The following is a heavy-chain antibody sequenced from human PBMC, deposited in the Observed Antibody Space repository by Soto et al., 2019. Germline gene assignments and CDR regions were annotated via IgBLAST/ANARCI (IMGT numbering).Heavy chain of an antibody. CDR2: VYNSGTA. CDR1: GGSITTSNYY. J-gene: IGHJ5*02. CDR3: ARRSSPPIFDT. D-gene: IGHD3-22*01. V-gene: IGHV4-39*01. Sequence: PSETLSLTCTVSGGSITTSNYYWAWIRQPPGKGLEWIGNVYNSGTAYYNPSLKSRVTISVDTSKNQFSLKLSSVTAADTAVYYCARRSSPPIFDTWGQGALVTVSS.